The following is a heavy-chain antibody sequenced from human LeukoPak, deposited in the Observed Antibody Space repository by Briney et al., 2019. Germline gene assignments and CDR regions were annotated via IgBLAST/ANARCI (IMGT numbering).Heavy chain of an antibody. D-gene: IGHD5-18*01. J-gene: IGHJ4*02. Sequence: GESLQISCKGSGYSFTSYWIGWVRQMPGKGLEWMGIIYPGDSDTRYSPSFQGQVTISADKSISTAYLQWSSLKASDTAMYYCARYRNIAMVKYYFDYWGQGTLVTVSS. V-gene: IGHV5-51*01. CDR1: GYSFTSYW. CDR2: IYPGDSDT. CDR3: ARYRNIAMVKYYFDY.